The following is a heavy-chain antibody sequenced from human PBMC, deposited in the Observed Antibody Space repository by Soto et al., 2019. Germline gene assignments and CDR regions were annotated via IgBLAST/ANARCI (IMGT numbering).Heavy chain of an antibody. CDR1: GFNLRDFY. Sequence: HLVESGGGLVRPGGSLRLSCAASGFNLRDFYMSWIRQAPGKGLEWVAYIGSSSKTIVYSDSVRGRFTISRYNAENSLYLQMNSLQAGDTALYYCARNSEHFDFWGQGTLDTVSS. CDR3: ARNSEHFDF. D-gene: IGHD1-26*01. CDR2: IGSSSKTI. V-gene: IGHV3-11*01. J-gene: IGHJ4*02.